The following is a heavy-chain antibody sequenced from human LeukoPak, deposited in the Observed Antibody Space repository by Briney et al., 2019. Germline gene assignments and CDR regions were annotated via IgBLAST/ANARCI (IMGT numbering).Heavy chain of an antibody. CDR1: GFMFDDYA. CDR3: AKPQSSTVTKYGMDV. D-gene: IGHD4-17*01. J-gene: IGHJ6*02. CDR2: ISWDSGSI. Sequence: GRSLRLSCAASGFMFDDYAMHWVRQVPGKGLEWVSGISWDSGSIGYADYVKGRFTISRDNAKNFLYLQMNSLRDEDTALYYCAKPQSSTVTKYGMDVWGQGTTVTVSS. V-gene: IGHV3-9*01.